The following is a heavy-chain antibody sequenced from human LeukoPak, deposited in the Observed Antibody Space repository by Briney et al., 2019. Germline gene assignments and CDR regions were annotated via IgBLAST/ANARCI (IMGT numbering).Heavy chain of an antibody. D-gene: IGHD5-12*01. CDR3: ARGYLRGYSGYYLSPPIEGMGV. CDR1: GGSISSGSYY. Sequence: SETLSLTCTVSGGSISSGSYYWSWIRQPAGKGLEWIGRIYTSGSTNYNPSLKSRVTISVYTSKNQFSLKLSSVTAADTAVYYCARGYLRGYSGYYLSPPIEGMGVWGQGTTVTVSS. V-gene: IGHV4-61*02. J-gene: IGHJ6*02. CDR2: IYTSGST.